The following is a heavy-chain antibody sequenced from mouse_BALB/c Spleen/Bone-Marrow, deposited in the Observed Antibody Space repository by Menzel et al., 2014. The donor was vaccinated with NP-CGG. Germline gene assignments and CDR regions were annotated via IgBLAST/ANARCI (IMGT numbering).Heavy chain of an antibody. CDR2: ISTYYGDA. CDR1: GYTFTDYA. D-gene: IGHD1-1*01. V-gene: IGHV1S137*01. J-gene: IGHJ4*01. Sequence: KGSGYTFTDYAMHWVKQSHAKSLEWIGVISTYYGDASYNQKFKGKATMTVDKSSSTAYMELARLTSEDSAIYYCARGHYYGSSYYAMDYWGQGTSVTVSS. CDR3: ARGHYYGSSYYAMDY.